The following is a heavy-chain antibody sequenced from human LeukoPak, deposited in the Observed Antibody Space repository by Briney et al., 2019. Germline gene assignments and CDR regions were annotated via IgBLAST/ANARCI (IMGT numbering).Heavy chain of an antibody. CDR1: GGSISSSSYY. D-gene: IGHD3-10*01. CDR3: ARVGITMVRGVIDV. J-gene: IGHJ6*02. CDR2: IYYSGST. Sequence: PSETLSLTCTVSGGSISSSSYYWGWIRQPPGKGLEWIGSIYYSGSTYYNPFLKSRVTISVDTSKNQFSLKLSSVTAADTAVYYCARVGITMVRGVIDVWGQGTTVTVSS. V-gene: IGHV4-39*07.